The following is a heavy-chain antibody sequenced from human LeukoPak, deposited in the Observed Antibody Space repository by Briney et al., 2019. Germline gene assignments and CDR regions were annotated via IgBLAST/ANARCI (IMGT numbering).Heavy chain of an antibody. D-gene: IGHD5-24*01. CDR2: INPSGGGT. V-gene: IGHV1-46*01. Sequence: ASVKVSCKASGYTFTRYYIHWVRQAAGQGLVWIGLINPSGGGTRYAQKFQGRVTMTRDTSTSTVYMELSSLRSEDTAVYYCASGYKTVSVFDHWGQGTLVTVSS. J-gene: IGHJ4*02. CDR3: ASGYKTVSVFDH. CDR1: GYTFTRYY.